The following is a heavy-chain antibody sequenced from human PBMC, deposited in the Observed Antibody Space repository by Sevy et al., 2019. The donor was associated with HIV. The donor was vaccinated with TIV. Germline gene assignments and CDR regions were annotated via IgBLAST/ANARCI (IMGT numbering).Heavy chain of an antibody. V-gene: IGHV1-2*02. Sequence: ASVKVSCKASGYTFTDYYMHWVRQAPGQGLEWMGWINPNNGGTNYAQKFQDRVTMTRDTSISTAYFDLSRLSSDDTAVYYCARASYYDLFTGYYSPDDAFDIWGQGTMVTVSS. CDR3: ARASYYDLFTGYYSPDDAFDI. CDR1: GYTFTDYY. D-gene: IGHD3-9*01. CDR2: INPNNGGT. J-gene: IGHJ3*02.